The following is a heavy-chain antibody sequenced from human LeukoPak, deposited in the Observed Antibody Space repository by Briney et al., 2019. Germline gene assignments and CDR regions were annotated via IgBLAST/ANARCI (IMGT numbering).Heavy chain of an antibody. J-gene: IGHJ4*02. CDR2: ISAYNGNT. D-gene: IGHD2-2*01. Sequence: GASVKVSCKASGYTFTSYGISWVRQAPGQGLEGMGWISAYNGNTNYAQKLQGRVTMTTDTSTSTAYMELRSLRSDDTAVYYCARGGLIVVVPAARNTYDYWGQGTLVTVSS. CDR3: ARGGLIVVVPAARNTYDY. V-gene: IGHV1-18*01. CDR1: GYTFTSYG.